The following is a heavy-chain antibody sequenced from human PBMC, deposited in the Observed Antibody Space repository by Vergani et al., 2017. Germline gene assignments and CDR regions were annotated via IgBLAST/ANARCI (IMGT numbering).Heavy chain of an antibody. V-gene: IGHV3-33*01. CDR2: IYYYLINK. Sequence: HPFISLILSCTSSLFTFITYSIHFFLHSPFNFLYFFSIIYYYLINKYYSDSFKGLFTISRDNSRNTLDLLMSSLRAEDTAIYYCVREGSYCGSTTCRNPSYVYYYHMDVWGEGTTVTVSS. J-gene: IGHJ6*03. CDR3: VREGSYCGSTTCRNPSYVYYYHMDV. D-gene: IGHD2-21*01. CDR1: LFTFITYS.